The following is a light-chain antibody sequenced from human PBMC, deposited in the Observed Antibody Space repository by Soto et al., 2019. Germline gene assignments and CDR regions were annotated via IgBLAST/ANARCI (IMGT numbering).Light chain of an antibody. CDR2: EVT. V-gene: IGLV2-14*01. CDR1: SSDVGGYDY. Sequence: QSVLTQPASVSGSPGQSITISCTGTSSDVGGYDYVSWYQQHPGKAPKFLIYEVTNRPSGVSHRFSGSKSGNTASLTISGLQAEEEADYYCTSYTTASTYVFGTGTKATVL. J-gene: IGLJ1*01. CDR3: TSYTTASTYV.